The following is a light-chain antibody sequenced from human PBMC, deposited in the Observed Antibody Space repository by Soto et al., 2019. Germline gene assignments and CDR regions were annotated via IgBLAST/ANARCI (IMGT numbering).Light chain of an antibody. CDR3: QQNGSLPIT. Sequence: EIVLTQSPGILSLSPGERATLACRASQRLSGGYLAWFQQKPGQTPRLLIYSASNRVTGIQDMFSSSGSGTDFTLTISRQEPEDCGVYYCQQNGSLPITFGKGTRLEIK. J-gene: IGKJ5*01. CDR1: QRLSGGY. CDR2: SAS. V-gene: IGKV3-20*01.